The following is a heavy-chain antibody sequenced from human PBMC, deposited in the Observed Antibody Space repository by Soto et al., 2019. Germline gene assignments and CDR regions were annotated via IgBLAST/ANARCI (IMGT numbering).Heavy chain of an antibody. CDR1: GGSISSYY. Sequence: PSETLSLTCTVSGGSISSYYWSWIRQPPGKGLEWIGYIYYSGSTNYNPSLKSRVTISVDTSKNQFSLKLSSVTAADTAVYYCARYEYNYGSGSYRPRYYGMDVWGQGTMVTVSS. D-gene: IGHD3-10*01. V-gene: IGHV4-59*01. CDR3: ARYEYNYGSGSYRPRYYGMDV. J-gene: IGHJ6*02. CDR2: IYYSGST.